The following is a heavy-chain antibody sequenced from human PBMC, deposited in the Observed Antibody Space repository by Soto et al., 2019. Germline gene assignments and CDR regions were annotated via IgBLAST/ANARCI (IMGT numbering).Heavy chain of an antibody. Sequence: SETLSLTCAFSVYSLSSGYFWGWIRQPPGKGLEWIGSIYHSGSTYYNSSLKSRVTISVDTSKNRFSLQLSSVTAADTAVYYCARGRYSGYDRYYFEYWGQGTLVSVS. D-gene: IGHD5-12*01. J-gene: IGHJ4*02. CDR1: VYSLSSGYF. CDR2: IYHSGST. V-gene: IGHV4-38-2*01. CDR3: ARGRYSGYDRYYFEY.